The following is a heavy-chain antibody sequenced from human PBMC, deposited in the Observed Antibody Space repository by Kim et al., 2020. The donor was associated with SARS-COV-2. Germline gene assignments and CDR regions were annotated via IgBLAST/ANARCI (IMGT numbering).Heavy chain of an antibody. V-gene: IGHV4-34*01. D-gene: IGHD3-10*01. J-gene: IGHJ4*02. CDR3: ARGNMGSGSYYDY. CDR2: INHSGST. CDR1: GGSFSGYY. Sequence: AETLSLTCAVYGGSFSGYYWSWIRQPPGKGLEWIGEINHSGSTNYNPSLNSRVTISVDTSKNQFSLKLSSVTAADKAVYYCARGNMGSGSYYDYWGQGTL.